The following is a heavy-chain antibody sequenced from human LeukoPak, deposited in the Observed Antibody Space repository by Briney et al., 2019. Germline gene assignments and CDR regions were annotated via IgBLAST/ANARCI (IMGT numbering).Heavy chain of an antibody. CDR2: TYYSGNT. J-gene: IGHJ4*02. CDR3: ARVFHDSSGYPFDY. D-gene: IGHD3-22*01. CDR1: GGSMSSYY. V-gene: IGHV4-59*01. Sequence: SETLSLTCTVSGGSMSSYYWSWIRQPPGKGLEWIGYTYYSGNTNCNPSLKSRVTISVDTSKNQFSLKVSSVTAADTAVYYCARVFHDSSGYPFDYWGQGTLVTVSS.